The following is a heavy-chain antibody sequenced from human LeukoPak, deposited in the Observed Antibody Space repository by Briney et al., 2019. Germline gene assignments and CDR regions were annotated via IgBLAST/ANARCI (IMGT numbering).Heavy chain of an antibody. CDR2: IKSDGRT. V-gene: IGHV3-74*01. CDR3: ARAPSEIGGYYPEYFRH. J-gene: IGHJ1*01. D-gene: IGHD3-22*01. Sequence: GGSLRLSCPASGFTFSSYWMHWVRQAPGKGLVWVSRIKSDGRTNYAHSVKGRFTISRDNAKNTVSLQMNSLRAEDTGVYYCARAPSEIGGYYPEYFRHWGQGTLVTVSS. CDR1: GFTFSSYW.